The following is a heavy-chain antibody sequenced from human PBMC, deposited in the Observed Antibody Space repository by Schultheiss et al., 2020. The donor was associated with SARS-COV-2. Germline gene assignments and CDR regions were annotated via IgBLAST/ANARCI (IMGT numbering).Heavy chain of an antibody. D-gene: IGHD7-27*01. CDR1: GFTFSDYY. CDR2: ISYDGSNK. V-gene: IGHV3-30*18. CDR3: AKDPTGEFDP. Sequence: GGSLRLSCAASGFTFSDYYMSWVRQAPGKGLEWVAVISYDGSNKYYAYSVKGRFTISRDNSKNTLYLQMNSLRAEDTAVYYCAKDPTGEFDPWGQGTLVTVSS. J-gene: IGHJ5*02.